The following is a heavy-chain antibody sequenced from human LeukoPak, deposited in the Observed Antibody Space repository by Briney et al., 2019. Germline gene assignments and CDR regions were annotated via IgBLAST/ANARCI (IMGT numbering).Heavy chain of an antibody. CDR2: IWSHGSDK. V-gene: IGHV3-30*02. Sequence: GRSLRLAWAASGLTFSTYGVRWVRQAAGKGMEWVALIWSHGSDKYYVDSVRGRFTISRDNSKNTLYLQMNSLRPEDTAVYYCATDLAFCSGGACAYWGQGTLVTVSS. CDR3: ATDLAFCSGGACAY. D-gene: IGHD2-15*01. CDR1: GLTFSTYG. J-gene: IGHJ4*02.